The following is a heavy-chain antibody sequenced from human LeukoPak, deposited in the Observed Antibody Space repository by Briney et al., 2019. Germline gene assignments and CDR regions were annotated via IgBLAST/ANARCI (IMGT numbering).Heavy chain of an antibody. CDR1: GFSFSNAW. J-gene: IGHJ4*02. V-gene: IGHV3-15*01. D-gene: IGHD7-27*01. Sequence: GGSLRLSCAASGFSFSNAWMTWVRQAPGKGLEWIGRIKTKTDGGTTDYAAPVKGRFTISRDDSENTLYLQMNSLEIEDTAVYFCTSTLGYWGQGTLVTVSS. CDR3: TSTLGY. CDR2: IKTKTDGGTT.